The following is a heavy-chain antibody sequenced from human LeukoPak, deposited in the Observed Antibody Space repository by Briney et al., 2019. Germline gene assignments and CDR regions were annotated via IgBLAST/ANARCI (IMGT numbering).Heavy chain of an antibody. CDR3: AIVSLGQEQWVARAPNTFDI. CDR2: VYSCGST. D-gene: IGHD6-19*01. J-gene: IGHJ3*02. V-gene: IGHV4-59*11. CDR1: GGSILKRD. Sequence: SETLSLTCTVSGGSILKRDWSWLRQPPTKGLEWIGYVYSCGSTTYNPSLGSRVTISVDPSKNQFSLKLNSVTAADTAVYFCAIVSLGQEQWVARAPNTFDIWGLGPMVAVSS.